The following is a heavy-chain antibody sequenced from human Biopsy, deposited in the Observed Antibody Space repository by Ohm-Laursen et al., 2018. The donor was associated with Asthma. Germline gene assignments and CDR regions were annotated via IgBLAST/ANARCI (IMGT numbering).Heavy chain of an antibody. CDR2: ISAYNGNT. D-gene: IGHD4-11*01. V-gene: IGHV1-18*01. Sequence: LVKVSCKASGDSFSNYAICWVRQAPGQGLEWMGWISAYNGNTNYAQKFQGRLTLTTDTSTSTAHMELRSLRSDDTAVYYCARWTTPINGFDPWGQGTLVTVSS. CDR1: GDSFSNYA. CDR3: ARWTTPINGFDP. J-gene: IGHJ5*02.